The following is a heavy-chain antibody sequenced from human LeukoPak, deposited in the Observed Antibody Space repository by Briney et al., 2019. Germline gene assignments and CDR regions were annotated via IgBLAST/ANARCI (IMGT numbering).Heavy chain of an antibody. V-gene: IGHV4-34*01. J-gene: IGHJ4*02. CDR2: INHSGST. Sequence: SETLSLTCAVYGGSFSGYYWSWIRQPPGKGLEWIGEINHSGSTNYNPSLKSRVTISVDTSKNQFSLKLNSVTAADTAVYYCARGRYSSSWAFDYWGQGTLVTVSS. CDR1: GGSFSGYY. CDR3: ARGRYSSSWAFDY. D-gene: IGHD6-13*01.